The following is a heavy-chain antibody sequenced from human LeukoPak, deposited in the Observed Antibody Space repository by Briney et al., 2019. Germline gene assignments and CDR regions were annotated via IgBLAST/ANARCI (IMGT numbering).Heavy chain of an antibody. D-gene: IGHD2-2*01. CDR2: ISGSGSGT. J-gene: IGHJ3*02. V-gene: IGHV3-23*01. CDR3: ARGITSCLI. CDR1: GFTFSSFT. Sequence: GGSLRLSCAASGFTFSSFTMSWVRQAPGKGLEWVSAISGSGSGTYYADSVKGRFTLSRDNSKNTLFLQMNSLRAEDTAVYYCARGITSCLIWGQGAMVTVSS.